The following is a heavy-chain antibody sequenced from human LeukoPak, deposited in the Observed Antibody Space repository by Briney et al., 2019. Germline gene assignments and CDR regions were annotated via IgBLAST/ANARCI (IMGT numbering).Heavy chain of an antibody. CDR2: INGGGGGGT. D-gene: IGHD2-15*01. J-gene: IGHJ4*02. CDR3: VRDGMGAIVYDY. Sequence: PGGSLRLSCAASGFTFSNYAMSWVRQAPGKGLEWVSGINGGGGGGTFHADSVRGRFTISRDNSKNTLYLQMSSLRAEDTAVYYCVRDGMGAIVYDYWGQGTLVTVSS. CDR1: GFTFSNYA. V-gene: IGHV3-23*01.